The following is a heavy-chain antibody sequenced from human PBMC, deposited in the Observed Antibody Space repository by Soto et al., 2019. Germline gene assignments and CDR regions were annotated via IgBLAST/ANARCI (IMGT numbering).Heavy chain of an antibody. CDR2: IYYSGSN. Sequence: QVQLQESGPGLVKPSQTLSLTCTVSGGSISSGGYYWSWIRQHPGKGLEWIGYIYYSGSNYYNPSLTSLVTITVDTSKNQFSLKLSSVTAADTAVYYCARGFYDILTGYLGDYYYGMDVWGQGTTVTVSS. CDR3: ARGFYDILTGYLGDYYYGMDV. V-gene: IGHV4-31*01. D-gene: IGHD3-9*01. J-gene: IGHJ6*02. CDR1: GGSISSGGYY.